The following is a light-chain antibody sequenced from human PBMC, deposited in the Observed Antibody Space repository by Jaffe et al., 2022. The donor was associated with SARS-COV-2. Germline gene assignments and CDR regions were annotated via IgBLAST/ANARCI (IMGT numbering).Light chain of an antibody. Sequence: EIVLTQSPGTLSLSPGERATLSCRASQSVASSYLAWFQQKPGQAPRLLIYGTSTRATGIPDRFSGSGSGTDFTLTISRLEPEDFAVYCCQQYDGSAMYTFGQGTKLEIK. CDR3: QQYDGSAMYT. CDR1: QSVASSY. J-gene: IGKJ2*01. V-gene: IGKV3-20*01. CDR2: GTS.